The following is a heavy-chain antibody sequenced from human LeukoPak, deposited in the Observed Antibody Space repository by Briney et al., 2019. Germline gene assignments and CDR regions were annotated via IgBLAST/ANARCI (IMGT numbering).Heavy chain of an antibody. V-gene: IGHV3-21*01. D-gene: IGHD3-10*01. CDR1: GFTFSSYS. J-gene: IGHJ4*02. Sequence: GGSLRLSCAASGFTFSSYSMNWVRQAPGKGLEWVSSISSSSSYIYYADSVKGRFTISRDNAKNSLYLQMNSLRAEDTAVYYCARGDYGSGSYSLDPTDYWGQGTLVTVSS. CDR2: ISSSSSYI. CDR3: ARGDYGSGSYSLDPTDY.